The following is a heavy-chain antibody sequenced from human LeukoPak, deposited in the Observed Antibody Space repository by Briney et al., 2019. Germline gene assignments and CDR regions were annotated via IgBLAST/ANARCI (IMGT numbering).Heavy chain of an antibody. V-gene: IGHV3-21*01. Sequence: PGGSLRLSCAASGFTFSSYSMNWVRQAPGKGLEWVSSISSSSSYICYADSVKGRFTISRDNAKNSLYLQMNSLRAEDTAVYYCASLGYQLLIFWGQGTLVTVSS. CDR1: GFTFSSYS. D-gene: IGHD2-2*01. CDR3: ASLGYQLLIF. CDR2: ISSSSSYI. J-gene: IGHJ4*02.